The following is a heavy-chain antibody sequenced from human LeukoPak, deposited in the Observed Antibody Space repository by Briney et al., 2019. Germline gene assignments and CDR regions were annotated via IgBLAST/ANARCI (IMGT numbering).Heavy chain of an antibody. Sequence: GGSLRLSCAASGFTFSSYAMSSVRRAPGKGLEWVSATSGSGGSTYYADSVKGRFTISRDNSKNTLYLQMNSLRAEDTAVYYCAKETLPGIAVAGTVYWGQGTLVTVSS. V-gene: IGHV3-23*01. CDR3: AKETLPGIAVAGTVY. CDR1: GFTFSSYA. J-gene: IGHJ4*02. CDR2: TSGSGGST. D-gene: IGHD6-19*01.